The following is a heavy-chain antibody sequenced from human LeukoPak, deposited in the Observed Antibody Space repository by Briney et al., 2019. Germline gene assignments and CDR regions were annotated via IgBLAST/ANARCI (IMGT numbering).Heavy chain of an antibody. J-gene: IGHJ6*02. CDR2: IYYSGST. Sequence: KPSETLSLTCTVSGGSISSYYWSWIRQPPGKGLEWIGYIYYSGSTNYNPSLKSRVTISVDMSKNQFSLKLSSVTAADSAVYYCARFGTSSGWLPYYYYGMDVWGQGTTVTVSS. D-gene: IGHD6-19*01. V-gene: IGHV4-59*08. CDR3: ARFGTSSGWLPYYYYGMDV. CDR1: GGSISSYY.